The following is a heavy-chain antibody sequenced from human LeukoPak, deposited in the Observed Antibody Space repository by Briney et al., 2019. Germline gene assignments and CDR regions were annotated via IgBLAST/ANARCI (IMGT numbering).Heavy chain of an antibody. CDR3: ARDKFGAAGNLFDY. Sequence: GGSLRLSCAAPGFTFSSWWMHWVRHAPGKGLVWVSCINTDGSRTSYADSVKGRFTISRDNAKNTLYLQMNSLRAEDTAVYYCARDKFGAAGNLFDYWGQGTLVTVSS. CDR1: GFTFSSWW. V-gene: IGHV3-74*01. CDR2: INTDGSRT. D-gene: IGHD6-13*01. J-gene: IGHJ4*02.